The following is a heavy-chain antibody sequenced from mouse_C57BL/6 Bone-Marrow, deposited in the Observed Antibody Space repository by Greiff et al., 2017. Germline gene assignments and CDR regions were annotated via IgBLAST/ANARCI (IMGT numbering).Heavy chain of an antibody. V-gene: IGHV1-74*01. D-gene: IGHD1-1*01. CDR3: ALATVVAHWYFDV. CDR2: IHPSDSDT. Sequence: QVQLKQPGAELVKPGASVKVSCKASGYTFTSYWMHWVKQRPGQGLEWIGRIHPSDSDTNYNQKFKGKATLTVDKSSSTAYMQLSSLTSEDSAVYYCALATVVAHWYFDVWGTGTTVTVSS. J-gene: IGHJ1*03. CDR1: GYTFTSYW.